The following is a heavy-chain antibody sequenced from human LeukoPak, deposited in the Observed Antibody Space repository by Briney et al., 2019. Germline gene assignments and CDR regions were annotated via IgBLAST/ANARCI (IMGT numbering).Heavy chain of an antibody. V-gene: IGHV5-51*01. CDR2: IYPGDSDT. CDR3: ARPAYCGSDCLAV. CDR1: GYSFSNNW. J-gene: IGHJ4*02. D-gene: IGHD2-21*02. Sequence: PGESLKISCKGSGYSFSNNWIGWVRQMPGKGLEWMGIIYPGDSDTRYSPSFQGQVTISADKSINTAYVQWSSLKASDTAMYYCARPAYCGSDCLAVWGQGTLVTVSS.